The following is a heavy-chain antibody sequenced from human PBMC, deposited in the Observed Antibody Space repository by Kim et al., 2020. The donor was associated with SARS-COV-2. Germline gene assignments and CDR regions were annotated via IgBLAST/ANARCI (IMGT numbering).Heavy chain of an antibody. CDR3: ARDLSSIAAAGSDY. D-gene: IGHD6-13*01. V-gene: IGHV3-30-3*01. CDR1: GFTFSSYA. Sequence: GGSLRLSCAASGFTFSSYAMHWVRQAPGKGLEWVAVISYDGSNKYYADSVKGRFTISRDNSKNTLYLQMNSLRAEDTAVYYCARDLSSIAAAGSDYWGQGTLVTVSS. J-gene: IGHJ4*02. CDR2: ISYDGSNK.